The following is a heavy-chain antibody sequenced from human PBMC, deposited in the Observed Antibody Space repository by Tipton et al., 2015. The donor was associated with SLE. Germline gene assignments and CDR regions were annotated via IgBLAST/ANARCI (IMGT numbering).Heavy chain of an antibody. CDR2: ISSSSSYI. CDR1: GFTFSRYS. J-gene: IGHJ6*02. Sequence: SLRLSCAASGFTFSRYSMNWVRQAPGKGLEWVSCISSSSSYIYYADSVKGRFTISRDNAKNSLYLQMNSLRAEDTGVYYCPYSSSSDYYYSFDVWGQGTPVIVSS. D-gene: IGHD4-11*01. CDR3: PYSSSSDYYYSFDV. V-gene: IGHV3-21*01.